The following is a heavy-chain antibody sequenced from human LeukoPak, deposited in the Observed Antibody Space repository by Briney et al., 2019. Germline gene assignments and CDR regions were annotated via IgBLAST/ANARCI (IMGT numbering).Heavy chain of an antibody. V-gene: IGHV1-18*01. CDR1: GYTFTSYG. Sequence: ASVKVSCKASGYTFTSYGITWVRQAPGQGLEWMGWISAYNGNTNYAQKLQGRVTMTTDTSTSTAYMELRSLRSEDTAVYYCATIDCSSTSCYRGWGQGTLVTVSS. D-gene: IGHD2-2*02. CDR2: ISAYNGNT. CDR3: ATIDCSSTSCYRG. J-gene: IGHJ4*02.